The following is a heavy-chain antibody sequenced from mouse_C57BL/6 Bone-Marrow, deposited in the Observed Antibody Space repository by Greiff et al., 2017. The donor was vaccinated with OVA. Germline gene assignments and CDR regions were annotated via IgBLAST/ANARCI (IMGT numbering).Heavy chain of an antibody. Sequence: LVESGGGLVKPGGSLKLSCAASGFTFSDYGMHWVRQAPEKGLEWVAYISSGSSTIYYADTVKGRFTISRDNAKNTLFLQMTSLRSEDTAMYYCARRHYYGSSDYAMDYWGQGTSVTVSS. J-gene: IGHJ4*01. D-gene: IGHD1-1*01. V-gene: IGHV5-17*01. CDR1: GFTFSDYG. CDR3: ARRHYYGSSDYAMDY. CDR2: ISSGSSTI.